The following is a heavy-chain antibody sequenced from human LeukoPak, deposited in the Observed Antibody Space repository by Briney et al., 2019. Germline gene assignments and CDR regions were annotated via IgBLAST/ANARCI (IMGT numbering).Heavy chain of an antibody. V-gene: IGHV4-59*11. CDR1: GGSISSHY. D-gene: IGHD3-22*01. CDR3: ARDKWVYYDSSGNHWFDP. Sequence: SETLSLTCTVSGGSISSHYWSWIRQSPGKGLEWIGYIYYSGSTNYNPSLKSRVTISVDTSKNQFSLKLSSVTAADTAVYYCARDKWVYYDSSGNHWFDPWGQGTLVTVSS. CDR2: IYYSGST. J-gene: IGHJ5*02.